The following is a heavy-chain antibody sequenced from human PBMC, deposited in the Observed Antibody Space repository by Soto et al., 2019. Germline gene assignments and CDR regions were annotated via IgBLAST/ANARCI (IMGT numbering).Heavy chain of an antibody. V-gene: IGHV3-23*01. Sequence: GGSLRLSCAASGFTFSSYAMSWVRQAPGKGLEWVSAISGSGGSTYYADSVKGRFTISRDNSKNTLYLQMNSLRAEDTAVYYCAKKSCGGDCYSDFDYWGQGTLVTVSS. CDR2: ISGSGGST. CDR1: GFTFSSYA. J-gene: IGHJ4*02. CDR3: AKKSCGGDCYSDFDY. D-gene: IGHD2-21*02.